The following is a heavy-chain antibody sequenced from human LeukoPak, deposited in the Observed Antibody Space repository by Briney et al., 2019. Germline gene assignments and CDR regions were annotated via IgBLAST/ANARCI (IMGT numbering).Heavy chain of an antibody. CDR1: GFTFSSFA. D-gene: IGHD3-22*01. J-gene: IGHJ4*02. Sequence: GGSLRLSGAASGFTFSSFAMSWVRQAPGKGLEWVSTISGSGGSTYYADSVKGRFTISRDNSKNTLYLQMNSLRAEDTAVYYCAKVFPYYDSSGRYFDYWGQGTLVTVSS. CDR2: ISGSGGST. CDR3: AKVFPYYDSSGRYFDY. V-gene: IGHV3-23*01.